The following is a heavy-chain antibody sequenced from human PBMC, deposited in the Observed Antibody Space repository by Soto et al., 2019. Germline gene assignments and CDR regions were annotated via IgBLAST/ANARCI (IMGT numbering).Heavy chain of an antibody. CDR2: IYPGDSDT. D-gene: IGHD2-8*01. V-gene: IGHV5-51*01. Sequence: GESLKISCKDYGYSFTNNWIAWMRQMPGKGLEWMGSIYPGDSDTRYSPSFEGQVTISADEAIDTAYLQWSGLKASDTAMYYCARVSLYCTNGVCHFGYWGQGTLVTVSS. CDR1: GYSFTNNW. J-gene: IGHJ4*02. CDR3: ARVSLYCTNGVCHFGY.